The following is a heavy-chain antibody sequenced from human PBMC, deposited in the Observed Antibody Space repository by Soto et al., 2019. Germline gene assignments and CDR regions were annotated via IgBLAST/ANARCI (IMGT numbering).Heavy chain of an antibody. CDR1: GGSISSGDYY. V-gene: IGHV4-30-4*01. CDR3: ARESVGARYFDWLSPPADY. Sequence: SGTLSLTCTVSGGSISSGDYYWSWIRQPPGKGLEWIGYIYYSGSTYYNPSLKSRVTISVDTSKNQFSLKLSSVTAADTAVYYCARESVGARYFDWLSPPADYWGQGTLVTVSS. D-gene: IGHD3-9*01. CDR2: IYYSGST. J-gene: IGHJ4*02.